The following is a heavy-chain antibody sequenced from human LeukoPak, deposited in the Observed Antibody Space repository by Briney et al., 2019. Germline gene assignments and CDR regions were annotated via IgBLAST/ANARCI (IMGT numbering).Heavy chain of an antibody. D-gene: IGHD4-11*01. CDR1: GFSFSSHG. CDR2: TWFDDSYQ. J-gene: IGHJ6*02. Sequence: PGGSLRLSCAASGFSFSSHGMHWVRQAPGKGLEWVGVTWFDDSYQHYAGSVRGRFTISRGNSKNTVYLQMNSLRAEDTAVYYCARETYSLADVWGQGTTVIVSS. V-gene: IGHV3-33*01. CDR3: ARETYSLADV.